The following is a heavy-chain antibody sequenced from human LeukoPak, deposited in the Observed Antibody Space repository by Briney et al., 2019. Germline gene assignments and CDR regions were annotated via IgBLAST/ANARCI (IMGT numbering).Heavy chain of an antibody. CDR1: GGSISGYY. V-gene: IGHV4-4*09. J-gene: IGHJ4*02. CDR2: IYTSGST. Sequence: PSETLSLTCTVSGGSISGYYCSWIRQPPGKGLEWIGYIYTSGSTNYNPSLKSRVTISVDTSKNQFSLKLSSVTAADTAVYYCARHKDEYYFDYWGQGTLVTVSS. CDR3: ARHKDEYYFDY. D-gene: IGHD5-24*01.